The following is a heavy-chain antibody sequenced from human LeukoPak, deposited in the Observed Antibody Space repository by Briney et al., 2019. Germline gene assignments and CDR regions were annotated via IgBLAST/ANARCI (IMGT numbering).Heavy chain of an antibody. CDR3: ARGLWQDSSSCPDY. J-gene: IGHJ4*02. D-gene: IGHD6-13*01. CDR1: GYTFTSYD. Sequence: GASVKVSCKASGYTFTSYDINWVRQATGQGLEWMGWMNPNSGNTGYAQKFQGRVTMTRNTSISTAYMELSSLRSEDTAVYYCARGLWQDSSSCPDYWGQGTLVTVSS. V-gene: IGHV1-8*01. CDR2: MNPNSGNT.